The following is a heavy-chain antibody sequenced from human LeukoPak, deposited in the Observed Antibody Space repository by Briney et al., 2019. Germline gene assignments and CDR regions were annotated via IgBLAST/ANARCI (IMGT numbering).Heavy chain of an antibody. D-gene: IGHD3-10*01. CDR1: GVSINKYY. Sequence: KPSETLSLTCTVSGVSINKYYWSWIRQPPGKGLEWIGYIYYSGSTNYNPSLKSRVTISVDTSKNQFSLKLSSVTAADTAVYYCARDGSDYWGQGTLVTVSS. V-gene: IGHV4-59*01. J-gene: IGHJ4*02. CDR2: IYYSGST. CDR3: ARDGSDY.